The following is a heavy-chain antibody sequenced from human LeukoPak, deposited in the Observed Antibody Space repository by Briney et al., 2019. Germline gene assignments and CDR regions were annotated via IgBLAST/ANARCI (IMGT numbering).Heavy chain of an antibody. CDR1: GFTFSSYG. CDR2: IRYDGSNK. J-gene: IGHJ3*02. Sequence: GGSLRLSCAASGFTFSSYGMHWVRQAPGKGLEWVAFIRYDGSNKYYADSVKGRFTISRDNSKNTLYLQMNSLRAEDTAVYYCAREGSSSPPEYDAFDIWGQGTMVTVSS. D-gene: IGHD6-13*01. CDR3: AREGSSSPPEYDAFDI. V-gene: IGHV3-30*02.